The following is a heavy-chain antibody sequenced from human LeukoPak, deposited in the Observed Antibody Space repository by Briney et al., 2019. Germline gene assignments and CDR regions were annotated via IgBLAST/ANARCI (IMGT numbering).Heavy chain of an antibody. D-gene: IGHD5-18*01. CDR1: GFPFETNA. CDR2: IGNTET. J-gene: IGHJ4*02. CDR3: AKDWIQFNRVFDCFDS. Sequence: GGSLRLSCATSGFPFETNAMSWVRQAPGKGLEGVATIGNTETFYADSVTGRFTISRDNSKNTVNLKMNRLRVEDTAIYYCAKDWIQFNRVFDCFDSWGQGTLVTVSS. V-gene: IGHV3-23*01.